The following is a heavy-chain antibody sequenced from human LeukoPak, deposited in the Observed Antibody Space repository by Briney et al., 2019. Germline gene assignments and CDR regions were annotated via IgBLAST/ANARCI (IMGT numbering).Heavy chain of an antibody. Sequence: PGGSLRLSCTASGFTLSSYEMSWIRQAPGKGLEWVSSIDYSGGSTYYADSVKGRFTISRDNAKNSLYLQMNSLRAEDTAVYYCARDEGWFDPWGQGTLVTVSS. V-gene: IGHV3-48*03. CDR3: ARDEGWFDP. CDR2: IDYSGGST. J-gene: IGHJ5*02. CDR1: GFTLSSYE.